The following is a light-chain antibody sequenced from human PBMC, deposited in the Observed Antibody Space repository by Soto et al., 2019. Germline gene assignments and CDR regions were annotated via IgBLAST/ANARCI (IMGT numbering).Light chain of an antibody. V-gene: IGKV1-5*01. CDR3: QQYDKYST. Sequence: IQMAHSPSTLSASVGDRVTITFRASQSISVSLAWYQQKPGKAPNLLIYDASTLQGGVPSRFSGSGSGTEFTLTVTSLQPEDFATYFCQQYDKYSTFGHGTKVDIK. CDR1: QSISVS. CDR2: DAS. J-gene: IGKJ1*01.